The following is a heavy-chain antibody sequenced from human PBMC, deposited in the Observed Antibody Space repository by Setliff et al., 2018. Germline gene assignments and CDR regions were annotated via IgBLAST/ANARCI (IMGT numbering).Heavy chain of an antibody. CDR1: GGSFSGYY. V-gene: IGHV4-34*01. J-gene: IGHJ3*02. Sequence: SETLSLTCAVYGGSFSGYYWSWVRQPPGKGLEWIGEINHSGSTNYNPSLKSRVTISVDTSKNQFSLKLSSVTAADTAVYYCARGPKSGSYNDAFDIWGQGTMVTVSS. CDR3: ARGPKSGSYNDAFDI. D-gene: IGHD1-26*01. CDR2: INHSGST.